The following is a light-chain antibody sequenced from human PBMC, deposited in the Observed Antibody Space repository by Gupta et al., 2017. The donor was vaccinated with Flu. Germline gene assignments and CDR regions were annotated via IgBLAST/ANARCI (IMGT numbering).Light chain of an antibody. CDR3: CAYAGSNNWV. CDR1: SSDVGGDKY. CDR2: EVS. V-gene: IGLV2-8*01. J-gene: IGLJ3*02. Sequence: SVTISCTGTSSDVGGDKYVSCYQQHPAKAHQLMIYEVSKRTAAVPGRFSGSKAGNTASLTVSELPAEEEADYYCCAYAGSNNWVFGGGTKLTVL.